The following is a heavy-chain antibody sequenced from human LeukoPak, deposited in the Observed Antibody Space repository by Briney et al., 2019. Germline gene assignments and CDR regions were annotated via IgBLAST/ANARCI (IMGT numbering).Heavy chain of an antibody. V-gene: IGHV3-53*01. D-gene: IGHD4-11*01. CDR1: GFTVSNSY. CDR2: IYTGSFS. CDR3: AREGGLPEGGFDY. J-gene: IGHJ4*02. Sequence: QSGGSLRLSCAASGFTVSNSYMSWVRQAPGKGLEWVSVIYTGSFSYYTDSVKGRFTISRDKSNNTLYLQMNSLRDEDTAVYYCAREGGLPEGGFDYWGQGTLVTVS.